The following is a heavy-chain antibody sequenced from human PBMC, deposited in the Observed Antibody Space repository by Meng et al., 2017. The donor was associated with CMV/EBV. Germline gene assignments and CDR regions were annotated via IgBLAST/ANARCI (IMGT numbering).Heavy chain of an antibody. CDR1: SISCGGYC. Sequence: SISCGGYCWSWIRQHPGKGLEWIGYIYYSGSTYYNPSLKSRVTISVDTSKNQFSLKLSSVTAADTAVYSCARALWSGYYTGPPPFDPWGQGTLVTVSS. CDR2: IYYSGST. D-gene: IGHD3-3*01. V-gene: IGHV4-31*02. CDR3: ARALWSGYYTGPPPFDP. J-gene: IGHJ5*02.